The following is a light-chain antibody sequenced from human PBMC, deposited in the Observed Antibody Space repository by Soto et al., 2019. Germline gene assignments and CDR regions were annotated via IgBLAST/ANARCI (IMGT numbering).Light chain of an antibody. Sequence: QSVLTQPPSASGTPGQRVTISCSGSSSNIGSNVVNWFQQLPGTAPKLRIYSNNQRPSGVPDRFSGSKSGTSASLAISGLQSEDEADYYSATWDDSLNAYVFGIGTKVTVL. CDR1: SSNIGSNV. V-gene: IGLV1-44*01. CDR3: ATWDDSLNAYV. J-gene: IGLJ1*01. CDR2: SNN.